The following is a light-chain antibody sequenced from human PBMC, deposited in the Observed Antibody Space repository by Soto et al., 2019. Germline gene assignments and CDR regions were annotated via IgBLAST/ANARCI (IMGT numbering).Light chain of an antibody. CDR1: QSVSSNY. Sequence: EIGWTQSPGTLSLSPGERATLSGRASQSVSSNYLGWYQQKPGQAPRRLIYGASSRATGIADRFSGSGSGTDFTLTISRLEPEDFAVYYCQQYGNSPWTFGQGTKVEIK. J-gene: IGKJ1*01. CDR2: GAS. V-gene: IGKV3-20*01. CDR3: QQYGNSPWT.